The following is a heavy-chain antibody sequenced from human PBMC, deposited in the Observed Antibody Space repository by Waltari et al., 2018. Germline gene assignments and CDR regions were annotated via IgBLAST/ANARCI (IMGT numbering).Heavy chain of an antibody. CDR2: IKQDGSEK. V-gene: IGHV3-7*01. CDR1: GLSFSNYL. CDR3: TRGGRDSSWYWRD. D-gene: IGHD6-13*01. J-gene: IGHJ4*02. Sequence: EVQLVESGGGLAQPGGSLRLSCAASGLSFSNYLMTWVRQASGKGPEWVANIKQDGSEKYYMDSVKGRFTISRDNAKNSLYLQMNNLRVEDTAVYYCTRGGRDSSWYWRDWGQRTLVTVSS.